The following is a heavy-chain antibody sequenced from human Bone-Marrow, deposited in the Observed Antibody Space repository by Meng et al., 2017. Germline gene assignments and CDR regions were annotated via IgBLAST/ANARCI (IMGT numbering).Heavy chain of an antibody. CDR2: INSDGSST. CDR1: GFTFSSYW. V-gene: IGHV3-74*01. CDR3: ARDGYSSGWYGGYYYYYGMDV. Sequence: GESLKISCAASGFTFSSYWMHWVRQAPGKGLVWVSRINSDGSSTSYADPVKGRFTISRDNAKNTLYLQMNSLRAEDTAVYYCARDGYSSGWYGGYYYYYGMDVWGQGTTVTVSS. D-gene: IGHD6-19*01. J-gene: IGHJ6*02.